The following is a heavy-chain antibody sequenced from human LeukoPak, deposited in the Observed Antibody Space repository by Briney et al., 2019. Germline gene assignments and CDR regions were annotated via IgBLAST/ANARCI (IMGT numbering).Heavy chain of an antibody. Sequence: GGSLRLSCAASGFTFSSYAMSWVRQAPGKGLEWVSAISGSGGSTYYADSVKGRFTISRDNSKNTLYLQMNSLRAEDTAVYYCAKESGVATKKYYYYYGMDVWGQGTTVTVSS. J-gene: IGHJ6*02. CDR1: GFTFSSYA. CDR2: ISGSGGST. V-gene: IGHV3-23*01. CDR3: AKESGVATKKYYYYYGMDV. D-gene: IGHD5-12*01.